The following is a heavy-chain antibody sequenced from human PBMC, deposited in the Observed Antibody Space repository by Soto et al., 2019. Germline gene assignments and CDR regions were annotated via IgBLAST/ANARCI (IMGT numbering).Heavy chain of an antibody. D-gene: IGHD2-21*02. J-gene: IGHJ4*02. CDR3: ARVYCGGDCYLEY. CDR2: IIPILGIA. Sequence: QVQLVQSGAEVKKPGSSVKVSCKASGGTFSSYTISWVRQAPGQGLEWMGRIIPILGIANYAQKFQGRVTITAEHSTSTADMERSSLRSEETAVYYWARVYCGGDCYLEYWGQGTLVTVCS. CDR1: GGTFSSYT. V-gene: IGHV1-69*02.